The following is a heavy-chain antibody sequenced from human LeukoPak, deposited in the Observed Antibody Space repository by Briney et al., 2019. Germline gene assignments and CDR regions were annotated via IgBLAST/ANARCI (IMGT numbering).Heavy chain of an antibody. CDR1: GGSISSHY. D-gene: IGHD6-19*01. Sequence: PSETLSLTCTVSGGSISSHYWSWIRQPPGKGLEWIAYIYPSGSDNYNPSLKSPVTTSSDTSKTHFSLRLSSVTAADTAVYYCARQQAGNYFDYWGQGTLVTVSS. CDR2: IYPSGSD. CDR3: ARQQAGNYFDY. J-gene: IGHJ4*02. V-gene: IGHV4-4*09.